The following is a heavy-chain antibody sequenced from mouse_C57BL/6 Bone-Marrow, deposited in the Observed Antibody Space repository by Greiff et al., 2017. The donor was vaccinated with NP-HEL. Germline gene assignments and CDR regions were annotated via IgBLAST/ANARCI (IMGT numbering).Heavy chain of an antibody. V-gene: IGHV1-15*01. Sequence: VQLQQSGAELVRPGASVTLSCKASGYTFTDYEMHWVKQTPVHGLEWIGAIDPETGGTAHNQKFKGKAILTADKSSSTAYMELRSLTSEDSAVYYCTNEVPGDYWGQGTTLTVSS. CDR3: TNEVPGDY. CDR1: GYTFTDYE. D-gene: IGHD2-14*01. J-gene: IGHJ2*01. CDR2: IDPETGGT.